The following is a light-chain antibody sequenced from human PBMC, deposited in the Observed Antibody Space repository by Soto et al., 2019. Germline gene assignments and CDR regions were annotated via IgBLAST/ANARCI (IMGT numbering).Light chain of an antibody. CDR3: SSYGASSTL. J-gene: IGLJ2*01. Sequence: QSALTQPASVSGSPGQSITIPCTGRSSDIGLNNHVSWYQQHPGKAPKLLIYDGSYRPSVISDRFSGSTSGNTASPTISGLQPEDEADYYCSSYGASSTLFGGGTKLTVL. CDR2: DGS. CDR1: SSDIGLNNH. V-gene: IGLV2-14*03.